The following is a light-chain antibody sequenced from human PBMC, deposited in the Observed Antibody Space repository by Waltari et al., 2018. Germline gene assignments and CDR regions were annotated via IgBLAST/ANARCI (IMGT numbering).Light chain of an antibody. CDR1: SSDVGGYKY. CDR3: SSYTSSSTQVV. V-gene: IGLV2-14*01. J-gene: IGLJ2*01. Sequence: QSALTQPASVSGSPGQSITISCTGTSSDVGGYKYASWYQQHPGKAPKLMIYEVSNRPSGVSNRFSGSNAGNTASLTISGLQAEDEADYYCSSYTSSSTQVVFGGGTKLTVL. CDR2: EVS.